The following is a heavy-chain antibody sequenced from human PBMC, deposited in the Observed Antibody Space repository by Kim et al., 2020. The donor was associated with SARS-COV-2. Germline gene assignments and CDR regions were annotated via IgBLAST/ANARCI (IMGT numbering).Heavy chain of an antibody. CDR1: GFTFSSYG. V-gene: IGHV3-33*01. J-gene: IGHJ4*02. CDR3: ARDGKQQPGLDY. Sequence: GGSLRLSCAASGFTFSSYGMHWVRQAPGKGLEWVAVIWYDGSNKYYADSVKGRFTISRDNSKNTLYLQMNSLRAEDTAVYYCARDGKQQPGLDYWGQGTLVTVSS. CDR2: IWYDGSNK. D-gene: IGHD6-13*01.